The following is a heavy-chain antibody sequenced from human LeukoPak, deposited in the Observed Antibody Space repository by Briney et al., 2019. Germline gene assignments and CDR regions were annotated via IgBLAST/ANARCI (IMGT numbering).Heavy chain of an antibody. CDR2: IKQDGGEK. J-gene: IGHJ4*02. Sequence: GRSLRLSCAASGFTFSTYGFHWVRQAPGKGLEWVANIKQDGGEKYYVDSVKGRFTISRDNAKNSLYLQMNSLRPEDTAVYYCAGRGDGNLYYFDHWGQGTLVTASS. CDR3: AGRGDGNLYYFDH. CDR1: GFTFSTYG. V-gene: IGHV3-7*04. D-gene: IGHD5-24*01.